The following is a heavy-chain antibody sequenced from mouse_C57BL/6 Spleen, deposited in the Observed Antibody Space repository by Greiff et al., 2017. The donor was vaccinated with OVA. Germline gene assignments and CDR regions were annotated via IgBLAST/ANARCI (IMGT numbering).Heavy chain of an antibody. J-gene: IGHJ4*01. D-gene: IGHD2-5*01. Sequence: QVHVKQSGTELVKPGASVKLSCKASGYTFTSYWMHWVKQRPGQGLEWIGNINPSNGGTNYNEKFKSKATLTVDKSSSTAYMQLSSLTSEDSAVYYCAKGDYYSNYYAMDYWGQGTSVTVSS. CDR3: AKGDYYSNYYAMDY. CDR2: INPSNGGT. V-gene: IGHV1-53*01. CDR1: GYTFTSYW.